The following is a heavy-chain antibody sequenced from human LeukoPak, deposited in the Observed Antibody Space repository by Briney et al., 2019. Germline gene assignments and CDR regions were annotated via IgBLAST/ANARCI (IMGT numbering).Heavy chain of an antibody. V-gene: IGHV3-23*01. D-gene: IGHD4-17*01. CDR3: AKVRVVGDYNWFFDL. CDR2: ISGSGGST. CDR1: GFTFSSYA. Sequence: GGSLRLSCAASGFTFSSYAMSWVRQAPGKGLEWVSTISGSGGSTYYADSVKGRFTISRDNSKNTLHLQMNSLRAEDTAIYHCAKVRVVGDYNWFFDLWGRGALVTVSS. J-gene: IGHJ2*01.